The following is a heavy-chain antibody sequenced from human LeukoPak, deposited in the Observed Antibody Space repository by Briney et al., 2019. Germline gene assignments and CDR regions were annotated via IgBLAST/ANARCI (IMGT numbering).Heavy chain of an antibody. Sequence: GGSLRLSCIASGFTFNAYHMSWIRQAPGKGLEWVSYITSTRSNIYYADSVKGRFTISRDNAKNSLYLQMNSLRTDDTAVYFCARDSYASGSDYWGQGTLVTVSS. CDR3: ARDSYASGSDY. J-gene: IGHJ4*02. D-gene: IGHD1-26*01. CDR2: ITSTRSNI. V-gene: IGHV3-11*01. CDR1: GFTFNAYH.